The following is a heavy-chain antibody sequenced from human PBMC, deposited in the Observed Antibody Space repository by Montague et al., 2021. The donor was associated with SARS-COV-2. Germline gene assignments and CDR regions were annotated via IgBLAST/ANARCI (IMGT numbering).Heavy chain of an antibody. V-gene: IGHV2-5*02. Sequence: PALGKPTQTLTLTCTFSGFSLSTSEVGVGWIRQPPGKAPEFLALIYGDDDNRYKPSLKSRLTIIKVTSKNQVVLTMTNVDPVDTATYYCAHFGILRYFDPWGQGTLVTVSS. CDR3: AHFGILRYFDP. D-gene: IGHD3-9*01. CDR1: GFSLSTSEVG. CDR2: IYGDDDN. J-gene: IGHJ5*02.